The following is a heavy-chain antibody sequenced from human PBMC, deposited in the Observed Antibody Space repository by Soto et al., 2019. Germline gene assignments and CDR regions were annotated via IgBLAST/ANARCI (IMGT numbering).Heavy chain of an antibody. Sequence: ASVKVSCKASGYTFSSYGISWVRQAPGQRLEWMGWINAGNGNTKYSQKFQGRVTITRDTSASTAYMELSSLRSEDTAVYYCARDVMSDYWGQGTLVTVSS. CDR1: GYTFSSYG. CDR2: INAGNGNT. CDR3: ARDVMSDY. V-gene: IGHV1-3*01. D-gene: IGHD2-8*01. J-gene: IGHJ4*02.